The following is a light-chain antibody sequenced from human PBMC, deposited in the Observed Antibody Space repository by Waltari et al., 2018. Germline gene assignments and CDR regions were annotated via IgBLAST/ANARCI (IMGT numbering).Light chain of an antibody. CDR1: QSFSIN. V-gene: IGKV3-15*01. CDR3: QQSYNWPRT. Sequence: EIVMTQSPVTLSVSPGERATLSCRASQSFSINLAWYQQKPGQAPRLLIYAASTRATDVPARFSGSGSGTEFTLTISSLQSEDFAVYYCQQSYNWPRTFGQGTKVEIK. CDR2: AAS. J-gene: IGKJ1*01.